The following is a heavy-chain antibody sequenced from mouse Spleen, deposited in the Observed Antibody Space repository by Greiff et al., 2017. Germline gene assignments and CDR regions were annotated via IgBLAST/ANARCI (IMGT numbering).Heavy chain of an antibody. Sequence: QVQLQQSGAELVRPGASVKLSCKASGYTFTDYYINWVKQRPGQGLEWIARIYPGSGNTYYNEKFKGKATLTAEKSSSTAYMQLSSLTSEDSAVYFCARVGYYGSSSAWFAYWGQGTLVTVSA. D-gene: IGHD1-1*01. CDR3: ARVGYYGSSSAWFAY. CDR2: IYPGSGNT. CDR1: GYTFTDYY. J-gene: IGHJ3*01. V-gene: IGHV1-76*01.